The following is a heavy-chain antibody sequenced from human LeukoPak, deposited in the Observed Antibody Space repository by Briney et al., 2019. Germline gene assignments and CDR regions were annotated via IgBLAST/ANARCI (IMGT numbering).Heavy chain of an antibody. V-gene: IGHV4-38-2*02. CDR2: IFQSGTT. CDR3: ARVEVAVADY. D-gene: IGHD6-19*01. J-gene: IGHJ4*02. Sequence: SETLSLTCTVSNYSISSDYYWGWIRQPPGKGLEWIGSIFQSGTTYYNPSLKSRVTIYVDTSKNQFSLKLSSVTAADTAVYYCARVEVAVADYWGQGTLVTVSS. CDR1: NYSISSDYY.